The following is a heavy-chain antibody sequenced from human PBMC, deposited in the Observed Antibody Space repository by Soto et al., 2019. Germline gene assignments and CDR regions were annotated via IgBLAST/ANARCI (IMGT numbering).Heavy chain of an antibody. CDR3: ARRVFSGLQFPYYYYGMDV. V-gene: IGHV5-10-1*01. CDR2: IDPSDSYT. CDR1: GYSFTSYW. D-gene: IGHD5-12*01. Sequence: XESLRISCKGSGYSFTSYWISWVRQMPGKGLEWMGRIDPSDSYTNYSPSFQGHVTISADKSISTAYLQWSSLKASDTAMYYCARRVFSGLQFPYYYYGMDVWGQGTTVTVSS. J-gene: IGHJ6*02.